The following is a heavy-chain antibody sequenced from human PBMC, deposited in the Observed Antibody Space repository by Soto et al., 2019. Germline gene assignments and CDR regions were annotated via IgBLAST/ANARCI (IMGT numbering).Heavy chain of an antibody. Sequence: SETLSLTCAVYGGSFSDYYWSWIRQPPGKGLEWIGDINHSGSTNYNPSLKSRVTISIDTSKNQFSLKLSSLTAADTAVYYCARANLPYYYDSRGYSNWFDPWGQGTLVTVSS. J-gene: IGHJ5*02. V-gene: IGHV4-34*01. CDR1: GGSFSDYY. CDR2: INHSGST. D-gene: IGHD3-22*01. CDR3: ARANLPYYYDSRGYSNWFDP.